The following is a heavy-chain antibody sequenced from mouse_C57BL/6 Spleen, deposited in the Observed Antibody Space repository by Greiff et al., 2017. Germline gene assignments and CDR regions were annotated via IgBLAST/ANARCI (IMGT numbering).Heavy chain of an antibody. Sequence: EVNVVESEGGLVQPGSSMKLSCTASGFTFSDYYMAWVRQVPEKGLEWVANINYDGSSTYYLDSLKSRFIISRDNAKNILYLQMSSLKSEDTATYYCARESSSYPFDYWGQGTTLTVSS. J-gene: IGHJ2*01. V-gene: IGHV5-16*01. D-gene: IGHD1-1*01. CDR2: INYDGSST. CDR1: GFTFSDYY. CDR3: ARESSSYPFDY.